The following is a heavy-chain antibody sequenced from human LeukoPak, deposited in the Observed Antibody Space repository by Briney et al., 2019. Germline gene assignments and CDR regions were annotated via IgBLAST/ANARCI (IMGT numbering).Heavy chain of an antibody. J-gene: IGHJ5*02. V-gene: IGHV3-21*01. CDR3: ARTPSGLQLLRWFDP. D-gene: IGHD1-7*01. Sequence: PGGSLRLSCAASGFTFSSYSMNWVRQAPGKGLEWVSSISSSSSYIYYADSVKGRFTISRDNAKNSLYLQMNSLRAEDTAVYYCARTPSGLQLLRWFDPWGQGTLVTVSS. CDR1: GFTFSSYS. CDR2: ISSSSSYI.